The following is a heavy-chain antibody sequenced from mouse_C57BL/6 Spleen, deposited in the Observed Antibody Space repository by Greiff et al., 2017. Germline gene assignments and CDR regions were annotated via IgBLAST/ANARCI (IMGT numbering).Heavy chain of an antibody. CDR1: GYSFTSYY. D-gene: IGHD1-1*01. V-gene: IGHV1-66*01. Sequence: QVQLQQSGPELVKPGASVKISCKASGYSFTSYYIHWVKQRPGQGLEWIGWIYPGSGNTKYNEKFKGKATLTADTSSSTAYMQLSSLTSEDSAVYYCARSYYYGSSSYYAMDYWGQGTSVTVSS. CDR2: IYPGSGNT. J-gene: IGHJ4*01. CDR3: ARSYYYGSSSYYAMDY.